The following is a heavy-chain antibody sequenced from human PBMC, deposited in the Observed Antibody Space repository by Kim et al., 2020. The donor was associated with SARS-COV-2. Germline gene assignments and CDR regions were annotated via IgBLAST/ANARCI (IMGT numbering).Heavy chain of an antibody. V-gene: IGHV3-74*01. CDR3: AKGGLPGALDY. CDR2: MNSAGSST. J-gene: IGHJ4*02. Sequence: GGSLRLSCAASGFTFSAYWMHWVRQAPGKGLVWVSQMNSAGSSTGYADSVKGRFTISRDNAKNTLYLQMNSLSAEDTAMYYSAKGGLPGALDYWGQGTLVTVSS. D-gene: IGHD3-16*01. CDR1: GFTFSAYW.